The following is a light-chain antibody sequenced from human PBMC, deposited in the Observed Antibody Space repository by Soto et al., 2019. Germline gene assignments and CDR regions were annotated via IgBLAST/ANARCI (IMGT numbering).Light chain of an antibody. CDR2: DVN. J-gene: IGLJ1*01. Sequence: QSVLTQPASVSGSPGQSITISCTGTNSDVGGNDYVSWYQQLPGKAPKLLIYDVNNRPSGISHRFSGSKSGNTASLTISGLQAEDEADYYCSSFTDTTTFVFGGGTKLTVL. CDR1: NSDVGGNDY. CDR3: SSFTDTTTFV. V-gene: IGLV2-14*01.